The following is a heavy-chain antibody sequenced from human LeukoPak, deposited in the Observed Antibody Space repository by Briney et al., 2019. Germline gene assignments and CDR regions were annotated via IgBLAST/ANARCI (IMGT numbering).Heavy chain of an antibody. CDR3: ARLTGNDYSKRGSGGNWFDP. Sequence: PGESLKISCKGSGYSFTSYWIGWVRQMPGKGLEWMGIIYPGDSDTRYSPSFQGQVTISADKSISTAYLQWSSLKASDTAMYYCARLTGNDYSKRGSGGNWFDPWGQGTLVTVSS. J-gene: IGHJ5*02. V-gene: IGHV5-51*01. CDR1: GYSFTSYW. D-gene: IGHD4-11*01. CDR2: IYPGDSDT.